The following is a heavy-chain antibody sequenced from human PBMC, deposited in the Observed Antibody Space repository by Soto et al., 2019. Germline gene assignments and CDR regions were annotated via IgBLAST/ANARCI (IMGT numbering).Heavy chain of an antibody. Sequence: ASVKVSCKASGYTFTTYTIQWVRQAPGQRLEWMGWINAGNGETKYSRNFQGRVTITRDTSASTAYMELNSLRSEDTAVYYCARSTTSCYSLCWFDPWGQGTLVTVSS. D-gene: IGHD2-2*02. CDR3: ARSTTSCYSLCWFDP. CDR2: INAGNGET. J-gene: IGHJ5*02. CDR1: GYTFTTYT. V-gene: IGHV1-3*01.